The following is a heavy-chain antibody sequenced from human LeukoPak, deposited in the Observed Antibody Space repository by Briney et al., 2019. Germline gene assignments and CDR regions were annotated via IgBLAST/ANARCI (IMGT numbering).Heavy chain of an antibody. V-gene: IGHV4-39*07. D-gene: IGHD3-3*01. J-gene: IGHJ5*02. Sequence: SETLSLTCTVSGGSNSRSGYYWGWIRQPPGKGLEWIASIYYSGSTYYNPSLKSRVTISVDTSKNQFSLKLSSVTAADTAVYYCARGVRITIFGVVIENWFDPWGQGTLVTVSS. CDR3: ARGVRITIFGVVIENWFDP. CDR2: IYYSGST. CDR1: GGSNSRSGYY.